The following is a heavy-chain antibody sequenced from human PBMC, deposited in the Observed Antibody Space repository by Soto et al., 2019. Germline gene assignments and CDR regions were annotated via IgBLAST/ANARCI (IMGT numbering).Heavy chain of an antibody. CDR1: GGSISSYY. J-gene: IGHJ6*03. D-gene: IGHD2-2*01. CDR2: IYYSGST. CDR3: ARVGVVPAASSYYYYMDV. V-gene: IGHV4-59*01. Sequence: SETLSLTCTVSGGSISSYYWSWIRQPPGKGLEWIGYIYYSGSTNYNPSLKSRVTISVDTSKNQFSLKLSSVTAADTAVYYCARVGVVPAASSYYYYMDVWGKGTTVTVS.